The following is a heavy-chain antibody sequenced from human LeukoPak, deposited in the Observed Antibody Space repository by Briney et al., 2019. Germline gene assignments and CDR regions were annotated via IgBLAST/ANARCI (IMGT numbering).Heavy chain of an antibody. D-gene: IGHD6-13*01. J-gene: IGHJ5*02. V-gene: IGHV3-23*01. Sequence: GGSLRLSCAASGFTFSSYAMSWVRQAPGKGLEWVSAISGSGGSTYYADSVKGRFTISRDIAKNTLYLQMNSLRAEDTAVYYCARGGAAGNWFDPWGQGTLVTVSS. CDR2: ISGSGGST. CDR1: GFTFSSYA. CDR3: ARGGAAGNWFDP.